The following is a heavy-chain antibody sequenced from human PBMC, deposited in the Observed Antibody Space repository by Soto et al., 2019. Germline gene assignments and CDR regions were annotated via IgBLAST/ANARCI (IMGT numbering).Heavy chain of an antibody. D-gene: IGHD2-2*01. CDR1: GGAFSSYA. V-gene: IGHV1-69*06. CDR2: IIPIFGTA. Sequence: SVKVSCKASGGAFSSYAISWVRQAPGQGLEWMGGIIPIFGTANYAQKFQGRVTITADKSTSTAYMELSSLRSEDTAVYYCARDTVVVPAAKDYYYYYGMDVWGQGTTVTVSS. J-gene: IGHJ6*02. CDR3: ARDTVVVPAAKDYYYYYGMDV.